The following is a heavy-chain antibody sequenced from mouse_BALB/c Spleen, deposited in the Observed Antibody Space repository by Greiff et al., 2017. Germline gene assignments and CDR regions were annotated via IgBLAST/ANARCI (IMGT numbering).Heavy chain of an antibody. V-gene: IGHV1S81*02. CDR1: GYTFTSYY. Sequence: QLQLKQSGAELVKPGASVKLSCKASGYTFTSYYMYWVKQRPGQGLEWLGELNPSNGGTNFNEKFKSKATLTVDKSSSTAYMQLSSLTSEDSAVYYCTRSLLRDEAWFAYWGQGTLVTVSA. CDR3: TRSLLRDEAWFAY. CDR2: LNPSNGGT. D-gene: IGHD1-2*01. J-gene: IGHJ3*01.